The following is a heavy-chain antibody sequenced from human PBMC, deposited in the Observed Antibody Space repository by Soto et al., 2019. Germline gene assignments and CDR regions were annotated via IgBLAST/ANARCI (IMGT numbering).Heavy chain of an antibody. V-gene: IGHV4-31*03. CDR2: IYYSGST. CDR3: ARTHSSSWRLDP. Sequence: SETLCLTCTVPGGSIGSGGYYWSWIRQHPGKGLEWIGYIYYSGSTYYNPSLKSRVTISVDTSKNQFSLKLSSVTAADTAVYYCARTHSSSWRLDPWGQGTLVTVSS. D-gene: IGHD6-13*01. J-gene: IGHJ5*02. CDR1: GGSIGSGGYY.